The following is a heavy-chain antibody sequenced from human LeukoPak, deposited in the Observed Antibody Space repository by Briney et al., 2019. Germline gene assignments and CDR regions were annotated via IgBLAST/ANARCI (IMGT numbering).Heavy chain of an antibody. J-gene: IGHJ5*02. D-gene: IGHD2-2*01. Sequence: GESLKISCKGSRYRFTSYWIGWVRQMPGKGLEWMGIIYPGDSDTRYSPSFQGQVTISADKSISTAYLQWSSLKASDTAMYYCASGCSSTSCQNWFDPWGQGTLVTVSS. CDR2: IYPGDSDT. V-gene: IGHV5-51*01. CDR1: RYRFTSYW. CDR3: ASGCSSTSCQNWFDP.